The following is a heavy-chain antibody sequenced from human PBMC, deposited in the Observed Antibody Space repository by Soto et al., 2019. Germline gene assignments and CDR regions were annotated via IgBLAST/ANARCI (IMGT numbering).Heavy chain of an antibody. CDR3: ARARSYYYGMDV. Sequence: SVKVSCKASGGTFSSYAISWVRQAPGQGLEWMGGIIPIFGTANYAQKFQGRVTITADESTSTAYMELSSLRSEDTAVYYCARARSYYYGMDVWGQGTTVTVSS. V-gene: IGHV1-69*13. CDR1: GGTFSSYA. CDR2: IIPIFGTA. J-gene: IGHJ6*02.